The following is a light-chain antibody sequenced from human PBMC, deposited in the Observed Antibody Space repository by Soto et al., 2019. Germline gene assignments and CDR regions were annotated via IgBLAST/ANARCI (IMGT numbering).Light chain of an antibody. J-gene: IGKJ1*01. Sequence: DIQMTQSPSSLSASVGERVTITCQASQDISNSLNWYQQKPGKAPKLLISDASNLETGVPSSFSGSGSGTDFTFTISILQPEDFAKYYCQQYENLPWTFGQGTNVDI. CDR2: DAS. CDR3: QQYENLPWT. CDR1: QDISNS. V-gene: IGKV1-33*01.